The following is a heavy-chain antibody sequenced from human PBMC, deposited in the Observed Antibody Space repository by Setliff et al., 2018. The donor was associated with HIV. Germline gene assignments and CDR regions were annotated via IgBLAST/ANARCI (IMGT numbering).Heavy chain of an antibody. J-gene: IGHJ3*02. D-gene: IGHD3-10*01. Sequence: HPGGSLRLSCAASGFTFGSYSMNWVRQAPGKGLEWISYITKRADETHYADSVKGRFSISRDTAKNSLYLQMNSLRPEDTALYYCVRDLLWAFDMWGPGTMVTVSS. V-gene: IGHV3-48*04. CDR1: GFTFGSYS. CDR3: VRDLLWAFDM. CDR2: ITKRADET.